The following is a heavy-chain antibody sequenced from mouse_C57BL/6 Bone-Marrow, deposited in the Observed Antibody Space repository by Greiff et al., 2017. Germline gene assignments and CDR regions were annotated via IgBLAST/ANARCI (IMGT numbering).Heavy chain of an antibody. CDR1: GYTFTSYW. CDR2: IYPGNSDT. Sequence: EVQLQQSGTVLARPGASVKMSCKTSGYTFTSYWMHWVQQRPGQGLEWIGAIYPGNSDTSYNQKFKGKDNLTAVTSASTAYMELSSLTNEDSAVYYRAGDAAGLAYWGQGTLVTVSA. J-gene: IGHJ3*01. D-gene: IGHD3-3*01. CDR3: AGDAAGLAY. V-gene: IGHV1-5*01.